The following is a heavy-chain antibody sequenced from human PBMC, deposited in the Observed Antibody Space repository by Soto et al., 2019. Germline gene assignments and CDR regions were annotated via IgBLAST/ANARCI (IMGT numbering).Heavy chain of an antibody. CDR1: GYTFTSYY. Sequence: ASVKVSCKASGYTFTSYYMHWVRQAPGQGLEWMGIINPSGGSTSYAQKFQGRVTMTRDTSTSTVYMELSSLRSEDTAVYYCARDLVITFGGVIGHPPHYFDYWGQGTLVTVPS. CDR2: INPSGGST. CDR3: ARDLVITFGGVIGHPPHYFDY. D-gene: IGHD3-16*02. V-gene: IGHV1-46*01. J-gene: IGHJ4*02.